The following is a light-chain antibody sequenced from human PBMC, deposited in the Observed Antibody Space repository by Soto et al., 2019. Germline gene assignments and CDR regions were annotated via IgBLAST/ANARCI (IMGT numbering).Light chain of an antibody. Sequence: QSVLTQPPSVSGAPGQRVSISCTGTSSNIGAGYDVHWYQHLPGTAPKLLFFGDINRPSGVPDRFSGSKSGTSASLAITGLQAEDEADYYCQSYDSSLSISVFGGGTKVPAL. CDR3: QSYDSSLSISV. CDR1: SSNIGAGYD. V-gene: IGLV1-40*01. CDR2: GDI. J-gene: IGLJ2*01.